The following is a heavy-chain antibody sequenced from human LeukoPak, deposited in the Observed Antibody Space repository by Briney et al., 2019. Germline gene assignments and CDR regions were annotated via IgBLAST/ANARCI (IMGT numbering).Heavy chain of an antibody. CDR1: GGSFSGYY. J-gene: IGHJ4*02. V-gene: IGHV3-23*01. D-gene: IGHD3-10*01. CDR3: AKGSF. Sequence: ETLSLTCAVYGGSFSGYYWSWIRQPPGKGLEWVSGISESGGSTYYADSVKGRFTSSRDNSKNTLYLQMNNLRAEDTAAYYCAKGSFWGQGTLVTVSS. CDR2: ISESGGST.